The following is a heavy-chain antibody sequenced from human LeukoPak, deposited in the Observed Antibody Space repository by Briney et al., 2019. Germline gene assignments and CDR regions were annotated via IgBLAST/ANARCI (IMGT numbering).Heavy chain of an antibody. J-gene: IGHJ4*02. CDR1: GGSISSYY. V-gene: IGHV4-59*01. D-gene: IGHD2/OR15-2a*01. CDR3: ARDISLSYFDY. CDR2: IYYSGST. Sequence: SETLSLTCTVSGGSISSYYWSWIRQPPGKGLEWIGYIYYSGSTNYNPSLKSRVTISVDTSKNQFSLNLSSVTAADTAVYYCARDISLSYFDYWGQGTLVTVSP.